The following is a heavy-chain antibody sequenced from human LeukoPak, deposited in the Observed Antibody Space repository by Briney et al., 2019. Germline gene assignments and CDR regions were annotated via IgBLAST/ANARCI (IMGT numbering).Heavy chain of an antibody. V-gene: IGHV5-51*01. CDR1: GYSFTSYW. CDR3: ARGRESIADPSVFDY. J-gene: IGHJ4*02. CDR2: IYPGDSDT. Sequence: RGESLKISCKGSGYSFTSYWIGWVRQMPGKGLEWMGIIYPGDSDTRYSPSFQGQVTISADKSISTAYLQWSSLKASDTAMYYCARGRESIADPSVFDYWGQGTLVTVSS. D-gene: IGHD6-13*01.